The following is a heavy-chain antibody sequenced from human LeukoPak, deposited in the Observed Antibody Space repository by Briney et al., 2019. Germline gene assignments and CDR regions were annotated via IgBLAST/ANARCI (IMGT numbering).Heavy chain of an antibody. D-gene: IGHD3-22*01. Sequence: GGSLRLSCSASGFTFSNYAMYWVRQAPGKGLEWVSVIYTDGSTYYADSVKGRFTISRDKSKNTLYLQMNSLRAEDTAVYYCARLTNSGYYWLFDYWGQGTLVTVSS. CDR1: GFTFSNYA. J-gene: IGHJ4*02. CDR3: ARLTNSGYYWLFDY. V-gene: IGHV3-66*01. CDR2: IYTDGST.